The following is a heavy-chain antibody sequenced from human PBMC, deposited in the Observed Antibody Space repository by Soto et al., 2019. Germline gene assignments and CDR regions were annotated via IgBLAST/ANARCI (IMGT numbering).Heavy chain of an antibody. V-gene: IGHV4-34*01. CDR1: GGSLGGSD. Sequence: XDTLSVPCPVYGGSLGGSDWSWIRQPPGKGLEWIGEINHSGSTNYNPPLKSRVTVSVDTSKNQFSMKLSSVTAADTAVYYCARARGEAATTDNWFEPWRQGTLVTV. CDR3: ARARGEAATTDNWFEP. D-gene: IGHD1-26*01. J-gene: IGHJ5*02. CDR2: INHSGST.